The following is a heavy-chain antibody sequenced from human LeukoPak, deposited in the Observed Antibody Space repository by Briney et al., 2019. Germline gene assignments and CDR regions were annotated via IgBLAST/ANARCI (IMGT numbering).Heavy chain of an antibody. CDR3: TGEKFGGGFGY. CDR1: GGSISSGGYY. J-gene: IGHJ4*02. Sequence: SQTLSLTCTVSGGSISSGGYYWSWIRQHPGKGLEWIGYIYYSGSTYYNPSLKSRVTISVDASKNQFSLKLSSVTAADTAVYYCTGEKFGGGFGYWGQGTLVTVSS. V-gene: IGHV4-31*03. D-gene: IGHD3-16*01. CDR2: IYYSGST.